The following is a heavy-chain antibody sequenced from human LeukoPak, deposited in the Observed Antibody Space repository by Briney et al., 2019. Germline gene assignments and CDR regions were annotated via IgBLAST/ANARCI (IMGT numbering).Heavy chain of an antibody. CDR1: GYTFSGYY. CDR3: ARKPLDYYDTLDAFDP. Sequence: ASVKVSCKAAGYTFSGYYLHWVRQLPGQGLEWMGWINCNSGATNLAQKFQGRVTMTKDRPIRTAYMELKSLRSDDTAIYYSARKPLDYYDTLDAFDPWGQGTMVIVSS. CDR2: INCNSGAT. J-gene: IGHJ3*01. V-gene: IGHV1-2*02. D-gene: IGHD3-22*01.